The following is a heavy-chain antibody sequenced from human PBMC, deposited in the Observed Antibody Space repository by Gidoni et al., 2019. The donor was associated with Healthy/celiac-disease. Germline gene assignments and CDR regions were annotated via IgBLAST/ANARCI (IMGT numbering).Heavy chain of an antibody. CDR2: ISYDGSNK. CDR3: ARGRVDSGSYYPY. Sequence: QVQLVESGGGVVQPGRSLRLSCAASGFTFSGYAMHWVRQAPGKGLGWVAVISYDGSNKYYADSVKGRFTISRDNSKNTLYLQMNSLRAEDTAVYYCARGRVDSGSYYPYWGQGTLVTVSS. D-gene: IGHD1-26*01. J-gene: IGHJ4*02. CDR1: GFTFSGYA. V-gene: IGHV3-30-3*01.